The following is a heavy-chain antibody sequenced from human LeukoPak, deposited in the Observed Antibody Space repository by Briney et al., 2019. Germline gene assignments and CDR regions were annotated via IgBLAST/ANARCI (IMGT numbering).Heavy chain of an antibody. CDR2: IRSKAYGGTT. J-gene: IGHJ4*02. V-gene: IGHV3-49*04. D-gene: IGHD3-3*01. CDR3: TSEHYDCWSGYQYYFYY. Sequence: PGRSLRLSCTASGFTFGDYAMSWVRQAPGKGLEWVGFIRSKAYGGTTEYAASVKGRFTISRDDSKSIAYLQMNSLKTEDTAVYYCTSEHYDCWSGYQYYFYYWGQGTLGTVAS. CDR1: GFTFGDYA.